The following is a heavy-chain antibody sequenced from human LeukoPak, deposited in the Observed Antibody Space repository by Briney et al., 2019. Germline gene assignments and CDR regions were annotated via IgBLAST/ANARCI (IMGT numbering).Heavy chain of an antibody. CDR1: GGSISSGDYY. V-gene: IGHV4-30-4*01. J-gene: IGHJ5*02. CDR2: MYYSGST. CDR3: ARPYYYDSRIDP. Sequence: SETLSLTCTVSGGSISSGDYYWSWIRQPPGKGLEWIAYMYYSGSTYYNPSLKSRVTMSADTSKNQPSLKLSSVTAADTAVYYCARPYYYDSRIDPWGQGILVTASS. D-gene: IGHD3-22*01.